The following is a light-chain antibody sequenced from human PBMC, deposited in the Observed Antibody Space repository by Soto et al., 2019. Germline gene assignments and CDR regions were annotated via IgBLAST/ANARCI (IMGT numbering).Light chain of an antibody. Sequence: IQLTQSPSSLSASVGDRVTITCRASQSINNYLSWYQQKPGKAPNLLIFGASTLQSGVPSRFSGSGSGTDFTLTISSLQPEDFATYYCLQSYRTPLTFGGGTKVDIK. CDR2: GAS. J-gene: IGKJ4*01. V-gene: IGKV1-39*01. CDR1: QSINNY. CDR3: LQSYRTPLT.